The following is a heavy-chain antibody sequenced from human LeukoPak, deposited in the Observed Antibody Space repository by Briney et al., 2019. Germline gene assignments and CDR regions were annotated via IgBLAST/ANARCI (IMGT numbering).Heavy chain of an antibody. CDR1: GYTFTGYY. CDR3: ARDLAYCSSTSCYAANGMDV. V-gene: IGHV1-2*02. J-gene: IGHJ6*02. Sequence: ASVKVSCKASGYTFTGYYMHWVRQAPGQGLEWMGWINPNSGGTNYAQKFQGRVTMTRDTSISTAYMELSRLRSDDTAVYYWARDLAYCSSTSCYAANGMDVWGQGTTVTVSS. D-gene: IGHD2-2*01. CDR2: INPNSGGT.